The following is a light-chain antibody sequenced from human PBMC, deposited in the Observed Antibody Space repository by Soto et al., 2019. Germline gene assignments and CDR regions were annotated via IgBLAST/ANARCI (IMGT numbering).Light chain of an antibody. CDR3: SSYTRNSTLV. CDR2: EVS. Sequence: QSVLTQPASVSGSPGQSITISCTGTSSDVGGYNYVSWYQQHPGKAPNLMIYEVSNRPSGVSNRFSGSKSGNTASLTISGLQAEDEADYYCSSYTRNSTLVFGGVTKLTVL. V-gene: IGLV2-14*01. CDR1: SSDVGGYNY. J-gene: IGLJ2*01.